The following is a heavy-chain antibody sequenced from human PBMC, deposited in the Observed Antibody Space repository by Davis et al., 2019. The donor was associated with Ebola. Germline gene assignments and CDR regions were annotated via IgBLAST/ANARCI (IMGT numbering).Heavy chain of an antibody. J-gene: IGHJ6*02. V-gene: IGHV3-73*01. CDR2: IRSKANSYAT. D-gene: IGHD6-19*01. Sequence: GGSLRLSCAASGFTFSGSAIHWVRQASGKGLEWVGRIRSKANSYATAYAASVKGRFTISRDDSKNTAYLQMNSLKTEDTAVYYCEVAVAGTGYMDVWGQGTTVTVSS. CDR3: EVAVAGTGYMDV. CDR1: GFTFSGSA.